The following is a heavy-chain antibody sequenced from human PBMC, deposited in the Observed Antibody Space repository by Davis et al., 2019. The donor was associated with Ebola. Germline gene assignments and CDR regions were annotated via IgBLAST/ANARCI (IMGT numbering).Heavy chain of an antibody. J-gene: IGHJ6*04. Sequence: GGSLRLSCTASGFTFRNTHMSWVRQAPGKGLEWVSGIYGGDTHYADSVKGRFTISRDNSKNTLHLQMNSLRVEDTAVYFCAREPTGNYYYFYGMDVWGKGTTVSVSS. CDR3: AREPTGNYYYFYGMDV. V-gene: IGHV3-53*01. CDR2: IYGGDT. CDR1: GFTFRNTH. D-gene: IGHD4-11*01.